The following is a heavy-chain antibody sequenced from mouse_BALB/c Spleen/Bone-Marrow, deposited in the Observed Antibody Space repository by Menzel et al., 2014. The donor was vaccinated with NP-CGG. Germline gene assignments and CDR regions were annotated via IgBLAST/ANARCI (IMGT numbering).Heavy chain of an antibody. V-gene: IGHV1S56*01. D-gene: IGHD3-2*01. J-gene: IGHJ3*01. Sequence: QVQLQQSGPELVKPGALVRISCKASSYTFTSYDINWVKQRPGQGLEWLGWIYPGDGSTKYNEKFKGKATLTADKSSSTAYMQLSSLTSENSAVYFCARSGDSSGYGFAYWGQGTLVTVSA. CDR2: IYPGDGST. CDR1: SYTFTSYD. CDR3: ARSGDSSGYGFAY.